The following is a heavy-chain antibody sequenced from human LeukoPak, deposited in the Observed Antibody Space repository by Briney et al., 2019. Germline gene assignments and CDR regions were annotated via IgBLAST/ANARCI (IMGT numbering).Heavy chain of an antibody. Sequence: ASVKVSCKASGYTFTSYGISWVRQAPGQGLEWMGWISAYNGNTNYAQKLQGRVTMTTDTSTSTAYMELRSLRSDDTAVYYCASKGYYYDSSGYYYGDYWGQGTLVTVSS. D-gene: IGHD3-22*01. V-gene: IGHV1-18*01. CDR3: ASKGYYYDSSGYYYGDY. CDR2: ISAYNGNT. CDR1: GYTFTSYG. J-gene: IGHJ4*02.